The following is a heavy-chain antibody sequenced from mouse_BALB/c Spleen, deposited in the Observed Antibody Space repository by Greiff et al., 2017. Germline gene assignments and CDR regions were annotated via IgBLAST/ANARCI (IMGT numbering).Heavy chain of an antibody. CDR3: TRDYYGSSFAY. J-gene: IGHJ3*01. V-gene: IGHV6-6*02. Sequence: DVKLVESGGGLVQPGGSMKLSCVASGFTFSNYWMNWVRQSPEKGLEWVAEIRLKSNNYATHYAESVKGRFTISRDDSKSSVYLQMNNLRAEDTGIYYCTRDYYGSSFAYWGQGTLVTVSA. CDR1: GFTFSNYW. CDR2: IRLKSNNYAT. D-gene: IGHD1-1*01.